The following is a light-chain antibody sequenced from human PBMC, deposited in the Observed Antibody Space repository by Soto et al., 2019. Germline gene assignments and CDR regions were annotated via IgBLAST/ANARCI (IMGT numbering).Light chain of an antibody. J-gene: IGLJ2*01. CDR3: SSFAGSNNLL. V-gene: IGLV2-8*01. CDR2: EVT. Sequence: QSVLTQPPSASGSPGQSATISCTGTSSDVGGYNYVSWYQQHPGKAPKLIIYEVTKRPSGVPDRFSGSKSGNTASLTVSGLQAEDEADYYCSSFAGSNNLLFGGGTKVTVL. CDR1: SSDVGGYNY.